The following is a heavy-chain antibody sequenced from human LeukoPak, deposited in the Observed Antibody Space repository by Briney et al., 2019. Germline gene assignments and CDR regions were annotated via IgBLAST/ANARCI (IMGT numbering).Heavy chain of an antibody. D-gene: IGHD2-21*02. V-gene: IGHV3-21*01. CDR3: ASWVVTAGYNWFDP. CDR2: ICNSSSNI. J-gene: IGHJ5*02. Sequence: GGSLRLSCAASGFTFSSYSMNWVRHSPGEGLEWVSSICNSSSNIYYADSVKGRFTLSRDNAKNSLYLQMNSLRAEATAVYYCASWVVTAGYNWFDPWGQGTLVTVSS. CDR1: GFTFSSYS.